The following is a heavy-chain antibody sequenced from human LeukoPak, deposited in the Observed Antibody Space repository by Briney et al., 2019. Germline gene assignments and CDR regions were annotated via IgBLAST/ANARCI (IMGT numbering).Heavy chain of an antibody. V-gene: IGHV3-30*04. CDR3: AGAVAGTWGYFGY. J-gene: IGHJ4*02. D-gene: IGHD6-19*01. CDR1: GFTFSSYA. CDR2: ISYDGSNK. Sequence: PGGSLRLSCAASGFTFSSYAMHWVRQAPGKGLEWVAVISYDGSNKYYADSVKGRFTISRDNSKNTLYLQMNSLRAEDTAVYYCAGAVAGTWGYFGYWGQGTLVTVSS.